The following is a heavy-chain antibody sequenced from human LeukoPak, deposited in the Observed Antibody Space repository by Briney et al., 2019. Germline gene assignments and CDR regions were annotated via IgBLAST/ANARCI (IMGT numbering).Heavy chain of an antibody. CDR3: ARVVGPLLWGSFDY. Sequence: QPGGSLRLSCAASGFTFSSYAIHWVRQAPGKGLEYVSAISSNGGSTYYANSVKGRFTISRDNSKNTLYLQMGSLRAEDMAVYYCARVVGPLLWGSFDYWGQGTLVTVSS. CDR2: ISSNGGST. CDR1: GFTFSSYA. J-gene: IGHJ4*02. D-gene: IGHD3-10*01. V-gene: IGHV3-64*01.